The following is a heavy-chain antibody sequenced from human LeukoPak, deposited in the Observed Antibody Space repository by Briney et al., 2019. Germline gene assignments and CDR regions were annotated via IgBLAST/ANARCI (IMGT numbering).Heavy chain of an antibody. D-gene: IGHD6-13*01. CDR3: ARIRGYGRDYDYYRMDV. Sequence: SETPSLICSVSGGYLSRNNWWSWVRQPPGKALEWSGEIYHGGSTNYNPSLTSRLTLSGDKFQHHFSPTLSSVTAADTPVYYRARIRGYGRDYDYYRMDVWGKGTTVTVSS. CDR2: IYHGGST. J-gene: IGHJ6*04. V-gene: IGHV4-4*02. CDR1: GGYLSRNNW.